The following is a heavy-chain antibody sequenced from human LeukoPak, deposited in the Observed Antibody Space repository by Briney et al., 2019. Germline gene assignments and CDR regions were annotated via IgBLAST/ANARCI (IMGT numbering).Heavy chain of an antibody. V-gene: IGHV3-9*01. CDR1: GFTFDDFA. D-gene: IGHD3-9*01. CDR2: VTWNSGVT. Sequence: QSGGSLRLSCVASGFTFDDFAMHWVRQAPGKGLEWVSSVTWNSGVTGYADSMKGRFTISRDNAKNSLYLQMNSLRAEDTAMYYCAKGRVSRFFDWSIDYWGQGTLVSVSS. J-gene: IGHJ4*02. CDR3: AKGRVSRFFDWSIDY.